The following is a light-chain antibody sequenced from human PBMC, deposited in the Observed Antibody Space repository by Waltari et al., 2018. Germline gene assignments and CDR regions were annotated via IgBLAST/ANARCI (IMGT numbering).Light chain of an antibody. J-gene: IGLJ3*02. Sequence: QSALPHPPSAAGSPAQSVTISCTGTSRDVVGYNYVPWYQQHPGKAPNLLIYEVNKRPSGVPDRFSGSKSGNTASLTVSGLQVEDEGDYYCSSFAGRDNFGVFGGGTKLTVL. CDR1: SRDVVGYNY. CDR3: SSFAGRDNFGV. CDR2: EVN. V-gene: IGLV2-8*01.